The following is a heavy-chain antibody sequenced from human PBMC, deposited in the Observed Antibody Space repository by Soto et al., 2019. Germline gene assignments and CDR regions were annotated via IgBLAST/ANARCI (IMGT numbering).Heavy chain of an antibody. V-gene: IGHV3-15*07. CDR3: TTERGGYCISTSCYGAYYYGMDV. Sequence: GSLRLSCAASGFTFSNAWMNWVRQAPGKGLEWVGRIKGKTDGGTTDYAAPVKGRFTISRDDSKNTLYLQMNSLKTEDTAVYYCTTERGGYCISTSCYGAYYYGMDVWGQGTTVTVSS. D-gene: IGHD2-2*01. CDR1: GFTFSNAW. J-gene: IGHJ6*02. CDR2: IKGKTDGGTT.